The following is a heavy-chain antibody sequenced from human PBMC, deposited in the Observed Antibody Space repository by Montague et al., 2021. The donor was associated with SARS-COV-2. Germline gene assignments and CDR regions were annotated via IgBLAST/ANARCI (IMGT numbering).Heavy chain of an antibody. J-gene: IGHJ6*02. CDR1: GFTFSSYD. CDR2: IWYDGSNQ. V-gene: IGHV3-33*08. Sequence: SLRLSCAASGFTFSSYDMHWVRQAPGKGLEWVAVIWYDGSNQYYRDSVKGRFTIPRDNSKNTLYLQMNSLRAEDTAVYYCAREYSAPRWFGEYNRYGMDVWGQGTTVTVSS. D-gene: IGHD3-10*01. CDR3: AREYSAPRWFGEYNRYGMDV.